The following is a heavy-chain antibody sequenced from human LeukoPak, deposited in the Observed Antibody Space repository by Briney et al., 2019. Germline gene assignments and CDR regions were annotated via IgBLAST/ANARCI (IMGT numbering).Heavy chain of an antibody. J-gene: IGHJ4*02. D-gene: IGHD3-10*01. Sequence: PGGSLRLSCAASGFTFNNYAMSWVRQAPGKGLEWVSTTTGSGADTYYAVSVKGRFTFSRDNSKNTVFLQMNSLRAEDTAVYYCAKSWGSWTYTFDYWGQGTLVTVSS. CDR3: AKSWGSWTYTFDY. CDR1: GFTFNNYA. CDR2: TTGSGADT. V-gene: IGHV3-23*01.